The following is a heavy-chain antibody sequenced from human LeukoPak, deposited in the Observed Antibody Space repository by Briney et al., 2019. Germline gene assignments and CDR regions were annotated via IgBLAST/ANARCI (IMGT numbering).Heavy chain of an antibody. V-gene: IGHV1-3*01. Sequence: ASVKVSCKASGYTFTNYAIHWVRQAPGQRLEWMGWINAGNGDTKYSQKFQGRVTITRDTSASTAYMDLSRLRSEDTAVYYCARDPLSGWHDYWGQGTLVTVSS. D-gene: IGHD6-19*01. CDR1: GYTFTNYA. J-gene: IGHJ4*02. CDR2: INAGNGDT. CDR3: ARDPLSGWHDY.